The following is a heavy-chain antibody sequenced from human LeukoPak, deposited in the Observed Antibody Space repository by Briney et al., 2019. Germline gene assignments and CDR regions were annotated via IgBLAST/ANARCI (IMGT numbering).Heavy chain of an antibody. V-gene: IGHV3-11*01. J-gene: IGHJ5*02. CDR1: GFTFSDYY. CDR2: ISISGSNM. Sequence: GGSLRLSCAASGFTFSDYYMSWIRQAPGKGLEWVSYISISGSNMHYADSVKGRFTISRDNAKNSLYLQMNSLRVEDTAVYYCAKASGIYGSGWYFGHWGQGTLVTASS. D-gene: IGHD6-19*01. CDR3: AKASGIYGSGWYFGH.